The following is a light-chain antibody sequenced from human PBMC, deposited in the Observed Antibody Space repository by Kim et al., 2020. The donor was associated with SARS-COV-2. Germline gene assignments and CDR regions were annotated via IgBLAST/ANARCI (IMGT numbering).Light chain of an antibody. V-gene: IGKV3-20*01. CDR3: QQYGDSRT. CDR1: QSVGSKY. CDR2: GAS. J-gene: IGKJ1*01. Sequence: IVLTQFPGTLSLSPGERATLSCRASQSVGSKYLAWYQQKPGQAPRLLIYGASSRATGIPDRFSGSGSGKDFTLTISGLEPEDFAVYYCQQYGDSRTFGQGTKVEI.